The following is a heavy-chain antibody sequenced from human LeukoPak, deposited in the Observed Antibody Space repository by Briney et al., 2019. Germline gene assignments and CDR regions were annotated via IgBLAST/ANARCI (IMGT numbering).Heavy chain of an antibody. CDR1: GFTFSGYA. J-gene: IGHJ5*02. D-gene: IGHD6-19*01. Sequence: GGSLRPSCAASGFTFSGYAMYWVRQAPGKGLEWVSCIDASGVNTYYADSVKGRFTISRDNSNNTLYLQMNSLRAEDTAVYYCAKGSGSGWYGWFDPWGQGTLVTVSS. V-gene: IGHV3-23*01. CDR3: AKGSGSGWYGWFDP. CDR2: IDASGVNT.